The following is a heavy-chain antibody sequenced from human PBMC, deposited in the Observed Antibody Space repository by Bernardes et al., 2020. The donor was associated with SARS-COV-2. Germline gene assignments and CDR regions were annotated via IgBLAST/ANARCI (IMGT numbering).Heavy chain of an antibody. CDR3: ARDQLVGAAGRYSVYFDP. CDR1: GYTFNSYG. J-gene: IGHJ5*02. Sequence: ASVKVSCKASGYTFNSYGISWVRQAPGQGLEWMGWISPYNGETNYAQKFQGRVTMTTDTSTSTAYMEVRSLRSDDTAVYYCARDQLVGAAGRYSVYFDPWGQGTLVTVSS. V-gene: IGHV1-18*01. D-gene: IGHD6-13*01. CDR2: ISPYNGET.